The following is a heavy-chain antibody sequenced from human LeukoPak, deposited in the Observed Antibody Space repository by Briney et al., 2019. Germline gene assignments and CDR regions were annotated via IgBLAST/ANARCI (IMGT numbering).Heavy chain of an antibody. Sequence: GGSLRLSCGSSGFTFSNYYMSWIRQAPGKGLEWVSYISSSGSTIYYADSVKGRFTISRDNAKNSLYLQMNSLRAEDTAVYYCARWYCSTSNCYYDYWGQGTLVTVSS. V-gene: IGHV3-11*01. CDR2: ISSSGSTI. CDR3: ARWYCSTSNCYYDY. J-gene: IGHJ4*02. D-gene: IGHD2-2*01. CDR1: GFTFSNYY.